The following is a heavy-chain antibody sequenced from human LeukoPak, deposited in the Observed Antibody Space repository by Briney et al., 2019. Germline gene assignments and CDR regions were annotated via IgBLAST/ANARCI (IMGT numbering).Heavy chain of an antibody. V-gene: IGHV3-9*01. D-gene: IGHD2-2*01. CDR3: ARDVDCSSTSCQGFLDY. Sequence: GGSLRLSCAASGFTFADYALHWVRQTPGKGLEWVSGINWNSGIGYADSVRGRFTISRDNAKNSLYLQMNNLRAEDTAVYYCARDVDCSSTSCQGFLDYWGQGTLVTVSS. CDR1: GFTFADYA. J-gene: IGHJ4*02. CDR2: INWNSGI.